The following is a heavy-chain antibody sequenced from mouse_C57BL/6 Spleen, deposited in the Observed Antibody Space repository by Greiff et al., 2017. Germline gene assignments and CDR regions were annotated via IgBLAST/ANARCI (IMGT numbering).Heavy chain of an antibody. CDR2: IDPENGDT. V-gene: IGHV14-4*01. D-gene: IGHD1-1*01. J-gene: IGHJ2*01. CDR1: GFNIKDDY. Sequence: EVQLQQSGAELVRPGASVKLSCTASGFNIKDDYMHWVKQRPEQGLEWIGWIDPENGDTEYASKFQGKATITADTSSNTAYLQLSSLTSEDTAVYYCTTVTTVVAPFCDYWGQGTTLTVSS. CDR3: TTVTTVVAPFCDY.